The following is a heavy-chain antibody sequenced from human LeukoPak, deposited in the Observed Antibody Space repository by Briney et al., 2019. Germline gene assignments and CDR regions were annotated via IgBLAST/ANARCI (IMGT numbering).Heavy chain of an antibody. Sequence: GGSLRLSCAASGFTFSSYAMNWVRQAPGKGLEWVSGISASGGSRNYAESVKGRFTISRDNSKNTVYLQLNNLRADDSAVYYCAKDLRFLEWFEYFQHWGQGTLVTVSS. CDR1: GFTFSSYA. CDR3: AKDLRFLEWFEYFQH. D-gene: IGHD3-3*01. CDR2: ISASGGSR. V-gene: IGHV3-23*01. J-gene: IGHJ1*01.